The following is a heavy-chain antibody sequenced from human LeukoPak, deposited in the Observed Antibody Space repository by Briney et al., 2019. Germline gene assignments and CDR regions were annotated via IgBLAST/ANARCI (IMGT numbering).Heavy chain of an antibody. D-gene: IGHD2-2*01. CDR1: GYTFTDYY. CDR3: ARPVFCSSTSCPFDY. Sequence: ASVKVSCKASGYTFTDYYMHWVRQAPGQGLEWMGWINPNSGVTNYAQKFQGRVTMTRDTSISTAYMELSRLRSDDTAVYYCARPVFCSSTSCPFDYWGQGTLVTVSS. J-gene: IGHJ4*02. V-gene: IGHV1-2*02. CDR2: INPNSGVT.